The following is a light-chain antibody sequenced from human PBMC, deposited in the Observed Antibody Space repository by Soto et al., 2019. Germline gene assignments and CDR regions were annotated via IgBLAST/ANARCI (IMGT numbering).Light chain of an antibody. Sequence: EIVMTQSPDSLAVSLGERATITCRSSQSVLAIHANRNRVAWYQQKPGQPPKLLLYWASTRESGVPDRFSGSGSGTYFTLTISSLQAEDVAFYYCQQYYSSPRLGFGGGTKVDI. CDR3: QQYYSSPRLG. CDR2: WAS. V-gene: IGKV4-1*01. J-gene: IGKJ4*01. CDR1: QSVLAIHANRNR.